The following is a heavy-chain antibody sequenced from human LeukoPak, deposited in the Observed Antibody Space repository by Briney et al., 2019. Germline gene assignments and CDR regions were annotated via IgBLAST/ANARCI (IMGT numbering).Heavy chain of an antibody. Sequence: KPSETLSLTCAVYGGSFSGYYWSWLRQPPGKGLEWLGEINHSGSTNYNPSLKSRVTISVDTSKNQFSLKLSSVTAADTAVYYCARATYYYGSGSYRRKNWFDPWGQGTLVTVSS. J-gene: IGHJ5*02. CDR2: INHSGST. V-gene: IGHV4-34*01. CDR3: ARATYYYGSGSYRRKNWFDP. CDR1: GGSFSGYY. D-gene: IGHD3-10*01.